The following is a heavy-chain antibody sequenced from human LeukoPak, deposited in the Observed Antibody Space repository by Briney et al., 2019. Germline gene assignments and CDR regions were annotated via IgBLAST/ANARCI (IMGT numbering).Heavy chain of an antibody. V-gene: IGHV1-18*01. D-gene: IGHD3-22*01. Sequence: ASVKVSCKASGYSFTNYGISWVRQAPGQGLEWMGWVSAYKGNTNHAHQGRVTMTEDTSTDTAYMELSSLRSEDTAVYYCATDYYYDSSGSYYTVDYWGQGTLVTVSS. CDR1: GYSFTNYG. J-gene: IGHJ4*02. CDR3: ATDYYYDSSGSYYTVDY. CDR2: VSAYKGNT.